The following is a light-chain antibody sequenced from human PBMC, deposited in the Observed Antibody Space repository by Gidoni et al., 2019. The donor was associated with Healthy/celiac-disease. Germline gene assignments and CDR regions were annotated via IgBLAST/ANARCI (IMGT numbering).Light chain of an antibody. CDR1: NIGIDN. J-gene: IGLJ2*01. Sequence: SYELTQPLSVSVALGQTARITCGGNNIGIDNVHWYQQKPGQAPVLVIYRDSNRPSGIPERFSGSNSGNTATLTISRAQAGDEADYYCQVWDSSTEIFGGGTKLTVL. V-gene: IGLV3-9*01. CDR3: QVWDSSTEI. CDR2: RDS.